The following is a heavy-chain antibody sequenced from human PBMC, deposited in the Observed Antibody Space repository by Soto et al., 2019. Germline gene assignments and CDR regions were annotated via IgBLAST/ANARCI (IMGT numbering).Heavy chain of an antibody. Sequence: ASVKVSCKASGGTFSSYGISWVRQAPGQGLEWMGGIIPIFGTANYAQKFQGRVTITADESTSTAYMELSSLRSEDTAVYYCARDQSSGWYSSSWYARTYEDYYYGMDVWGQGTTVTVSS. CDR2: IIPIFGTA. CDR3: ARDQSSGWYSSSWYARTYEDYYYGMDV. CDR1: GGTFSSYG. D-gene: IGHD6-13*01. J-gene: IGHJ6*02. V-gene: IGHV1-69*13.